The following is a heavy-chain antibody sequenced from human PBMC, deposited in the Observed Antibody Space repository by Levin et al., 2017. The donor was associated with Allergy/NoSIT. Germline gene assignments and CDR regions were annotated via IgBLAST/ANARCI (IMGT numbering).Heavy chain of an antibody. J-gene: IGHJ6*02. CDR2: MNPNSGNT. V-gene: IGHV1-8*01. CDR3: ARRYDFWSGYYLSYYYGMDV. Sequence: GASVKVSCKASGYTFTSYDINWVRQATGQGLEWMGWMNPNSGNTGYAQKFQGRVTMTRNTSISTAYMELSSLRSEDTAVYYCARRYDFWSGYYLSYYYGMDVWGQGTTVTVSS. CDR1: GYTFTSYD. D-gene: IGHD3-3*01.